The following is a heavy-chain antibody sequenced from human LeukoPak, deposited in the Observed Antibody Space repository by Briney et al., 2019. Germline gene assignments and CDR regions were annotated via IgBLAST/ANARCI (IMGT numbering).Heavy chain of an antibody. Sequence: GGSLRLSCAASGFTFDDYGMSWVRQAPGEGLEWVSGINWNGGSTGHADSVKGRFTISRDNAKNSLYLQMNSLRAEDTALYHCARDVGLGSHNWFDPWGQGTLVTVSS. CDR2: INWNGGST. CDR1: GFTFDDYG. V-gene: IGHV3-20*01. D-gene: IGHD1-26*01. CDR3: ARDVGLGSHNWFDP. J-gene: IGHJ5*02.